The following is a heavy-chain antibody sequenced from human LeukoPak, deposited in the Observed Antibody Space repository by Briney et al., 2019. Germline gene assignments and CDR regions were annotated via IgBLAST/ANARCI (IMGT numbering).Heavy chain of an antibody. J-gene: IGHJ4*02. D-gene: IGHD6-19*01. Sequence: PGGSLRLSCAASGSTFSSYGMHWVRQAPGKGLERVAVISYDGSNKYYADSVKGRFTISRDNSKNTLYLQMNSLRAEDTAVYYCAKGSGWYVRGHFDYWGQGTLVTVSS. CDR3: AKGSGWYVRGHFDY. CDR1: GSTFSSYG. V-gene: IGHV3-30*18. CDR2: ISYDGSNK.